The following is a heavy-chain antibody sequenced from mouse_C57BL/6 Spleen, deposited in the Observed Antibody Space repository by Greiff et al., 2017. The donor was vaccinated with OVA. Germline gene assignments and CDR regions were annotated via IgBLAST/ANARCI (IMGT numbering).Heavy chain of an antibody. D-gene: IGHD1-1*02. Sequence: EVQLQQSGPELVKPGASVKIPCKASGYTFTDYNMDWVKQSHGKSLEWIGDINPNNGGTIYNQKFKGKATLTVDKSSSTAYMELRSLTSEDTAVYYCARRVGYYAMDYWGQGTSVTVSS. V-gene: IGHV1-18*01. CDR3: ARRVGYYAMDY. CDR1: GYTFTDYN. CDR2: INPNNGGT. J-gene: IGHJ4*01.